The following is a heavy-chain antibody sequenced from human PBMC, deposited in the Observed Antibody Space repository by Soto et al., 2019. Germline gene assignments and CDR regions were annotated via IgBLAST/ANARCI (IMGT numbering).Heavy chain of an antibody. Sequence: SETLSLTCTVSGGSISSYYWSWIRQPPGKGLEWIGYIYYSGSTNYNPSLKSRVTISVDTSKNQFSLKLSSVTAADTAVYYCARQTSPPYYYDSRGYYWGGWFDSWGQGPLVSVSS. D-gene: IGHD3-22*01. CDR2: IYYSGST. J-gene: IGHJ5*01. CDR1: GGSISSYY. CDR3: ARQTSPPYYYDSRGYYWGGWFDS. V-gene: IGHV4-59*01.